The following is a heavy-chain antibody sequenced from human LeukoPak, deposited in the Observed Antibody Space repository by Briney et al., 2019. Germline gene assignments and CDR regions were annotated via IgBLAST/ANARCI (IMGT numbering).Heavy chain of an antibody. CDR1: GGSISSSSYY. V-gene: IGHV4-39*01. Sequence: SETLSLTCTVSGGSISSSSYYWGWIRQRPGKGLEWIGSIYYSGSTYYNPSLKSRVTISVDTSKNQFSLKLSSVTAADTAVYYCARTTVTPYGMVVWGQGTTVTVSS. CDR2: IYYSGST. CDR3: ARTTVTPYGMVV. D-gene: IGHD4-17*01. J-gene: IGHJ6*02.